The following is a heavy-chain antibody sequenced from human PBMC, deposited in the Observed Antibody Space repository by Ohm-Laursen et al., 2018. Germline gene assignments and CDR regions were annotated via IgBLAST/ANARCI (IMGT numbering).Heavy chain of an antibody. CDR1: GFTFSSYA. CDR2: ISGSGGST. J-gene: IGHJ3*02. V-gene: IGHV3-23*01. Sequence: SLRLSCTASGFTFSSYAMSWVRQAPGKGLEWVSAISGSGGSTYYADSVKGRFTISRDNSKNTLYLQMNSLRAEDTAVYYCATDRGSPVDDDAFDIWGQGTMVTVSS. CDR3: ATDRGSPVDDDAFDI. D-gene: IGHD1-26*01.